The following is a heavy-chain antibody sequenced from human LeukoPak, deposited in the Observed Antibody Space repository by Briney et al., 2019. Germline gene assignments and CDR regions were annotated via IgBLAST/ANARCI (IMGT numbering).Heavy chain of an antibody. V-gene: IGHV3-23*01. CDR2: ISGSGGST. CDR1: GFTFSSYT. D-gene: IGHD3-22*01. Sequence: GGSLRLSCAASGFTFSSYTMSWVRQAPGKGLEWVSAISGSGGSTYYADSVKGRFTISRDNSKNTLYLQMNSLRAEDTAVYYCARAFSDYDSSGYYSDYWGQGTLVTVSS. J-gene: IGHJ4*02. CDR3: ARAFSDYDSSGYYSDY.